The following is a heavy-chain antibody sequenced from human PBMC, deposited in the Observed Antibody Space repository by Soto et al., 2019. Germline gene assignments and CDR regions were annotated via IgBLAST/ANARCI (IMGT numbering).Heavy chain of an antibody. V-gene: IGHV4-30-4*01. Sequence: PSETLSLTCTVSGGSISSGDYYWSWIRQPPGKGLEWIGYIYYSGSTYYNPSLKSRVTISVDTSKNQFSLKLSSVTAADTAVYYCARSQRGTITMVRGVIIRAPNIDAFDIWGQGTMVTVSS. CDR2: IYYSGST. J-gene: IGHJ3*02. CDR1: GGSISSGDYY. CDR3: ARSQRGTITMVRGVIIRAPNIDAFDI. D-gene: IGHD3-10*01.